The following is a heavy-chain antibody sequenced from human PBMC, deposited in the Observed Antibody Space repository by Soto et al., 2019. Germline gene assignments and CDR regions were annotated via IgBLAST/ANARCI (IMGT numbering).Heavy chain of an antibody. V-gene: IGHV4-34*01. CDR1: GGSFSGYY. CDR2: INHSGST. J-gene: IGHJ6*04. CDR3: ARGYLQMDV. Sequence: SETLSLTCAVYGGSFSGYYWSWIRQPPGKGLEWIGEINHSGSTNYNPSLKSRVTISVDTSKNQFSLRLSSVTAADTAVYYCARGYLQMDVWGKGTTVPVSS.